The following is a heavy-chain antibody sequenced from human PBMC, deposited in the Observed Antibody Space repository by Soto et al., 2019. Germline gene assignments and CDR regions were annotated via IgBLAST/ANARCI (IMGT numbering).Heavy chain of an antibody. CDR1: GYTFTNHG. CDR3: ARDLYPLAYYFDY. Sequence: QVQLVQSGAEVKKPGASVKVSCKASGYTFTNHGISWVGQAPGQGLEWLGWISGHNGNTKYAQRLQGRVTMTTDTSTSTAYMELRSLKSDVTAVYYCARDLYPLAYYFDYWGQGTLVTVSS. V-gene: IGHV1-18*01. J-gene: IGHJ4*02. CDR2: ISGHNGNT.